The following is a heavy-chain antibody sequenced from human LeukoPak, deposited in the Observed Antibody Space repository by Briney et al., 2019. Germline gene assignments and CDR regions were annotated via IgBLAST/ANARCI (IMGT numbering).Heavy chain of an antibody. V-gene: IGHV3-30-3*01. D-gene: IGHD3-16*02. J-gene: IGHJ3*02. CDR3: ARVMITFGGVIDHDAFDI. Sequence: GGSLRLSCAASGFTFSSYAMHWVRQAPGKGLEWVAVISYDGSNKYYADSVKGRFTISRDNSKNMLYLQMSSLRAEDTAVYYCARVMITFGGVIDHDAFDIWGQGTMVTVSS. CDR1: GFTFSSYA. CDR2: ISYDGSNK.